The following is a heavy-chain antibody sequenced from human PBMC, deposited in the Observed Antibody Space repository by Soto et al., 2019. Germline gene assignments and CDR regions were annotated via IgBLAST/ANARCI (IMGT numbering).Heavy chain of an antibody. CDR1: GFPFSSYA. CDR2: ISGSGGST. D-gene: IGHD6-19*01. V-gene: IGHV3-23*01. Sequence: EVQLLESGGGLVQPGGSLRLSCAASGFPFSSYAMSWVRQAPGQGLEWVSAISGSGGSTYYADSEKGPCTISRDNSKNTLHLQRNSLRAEDTAVYYCAKEGYSSGWYSSSGGMDVWGQGTTVTVSS. J-gene: IGHJ6*02. CDR3: AKEGYSSGWYSSSGGMDV.